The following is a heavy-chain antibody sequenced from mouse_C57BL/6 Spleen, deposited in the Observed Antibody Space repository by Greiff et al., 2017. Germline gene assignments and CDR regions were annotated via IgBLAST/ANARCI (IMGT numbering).Heavy chain of an antibody. CDR3: AREDGGYFAY. J-gene: IGHJ3*01. D-gene: IGHD2-3*01. V-gene: IGHV1-61*01. Sequence: QVQLQQPGAELVRPGSSVKLSCKASGYTFTSYWMDWVKQRPGQGLEWIGNIYPSDSETHYNQKFKDKATLTVDKSSSTAYMQLSSLTSEDSAVYYWAREDGGYFAYWGQGTLVTGSA. CDR2: IYPSDSET. CDR1: GYTFTSYW.